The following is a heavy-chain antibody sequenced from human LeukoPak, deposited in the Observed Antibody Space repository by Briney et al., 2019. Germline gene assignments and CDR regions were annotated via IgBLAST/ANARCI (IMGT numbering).Heavy chain of an antibody. D-gene: IGHD6-19*01. CDR2: ISGSGGST. CDR1: GFTFSSYA. V-gene: IGHV3-23*01. J-gene: IGHJ4*02. CDR3: AKDPRPYSSGWYGWYYFDY. Sequence: GGSLRPSCAASGFTFSSYAMSWVRQAPGKGLEWVSAISGSGGSTYYADSVKGRFTISRDNSKNTLYLQMNSLRAEDTAVYYCAKDPRPYSSGWYGWYYFDYWGQGTLVTVSS.